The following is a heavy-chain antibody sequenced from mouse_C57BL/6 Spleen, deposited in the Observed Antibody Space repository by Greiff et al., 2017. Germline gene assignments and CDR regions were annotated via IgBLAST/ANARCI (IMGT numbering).Heavy chain of an antibody. CDR3: ATVVATDYFDD. V-gene: IGHV1-82*01. CDR1: GYAFSSSW. J-gene: IGHJ2*01. Sequence: QVQLQQSGPELVKPGASVKISCKASGYAFSSSWMNWVKQRPGKGLEWIGRIYAGDGDTNYNGKFKGKATLTADKSSSTAYMQLSSLTSEDSAVYFCATVVATDYFDDWGQGTTLTVSS. CDR2: IYAGDGDT. D-gene: IGHD1-1*01.